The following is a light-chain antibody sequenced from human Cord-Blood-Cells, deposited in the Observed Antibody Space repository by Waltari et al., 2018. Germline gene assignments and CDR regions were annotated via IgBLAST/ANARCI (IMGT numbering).Light chain of an antibody. CDR1: SLRSYY. J-gene: IGLJ2*01. Sequence: SSELTQDPAVSVALGHTVRITCQGDSLRSYYASWYQQKPGQAPVLVIYGKTNRPSGIPDRFSGSSSGTTASLTITGAQAEDEADYYCNSRDSSGNHLVFGGGTKLTVL. CDR2: GKT. V-gene: IGLV3-19*01. CDR3: NSRDSSGNHLV.